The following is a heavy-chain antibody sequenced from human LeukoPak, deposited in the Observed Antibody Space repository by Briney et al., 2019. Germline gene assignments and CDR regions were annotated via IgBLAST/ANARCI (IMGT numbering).Heavy chain of an antibody. CDR3: AKGSGSSRYYYYYYMDV. J-gene: IGHJ6*03. CDR1: GSTFSSYG. CDR2: IRYDGSNK. Sequence: GGSLRLSCAASGSTFSSYGMHWVRQAPGKGLEWVAFIRYDGSNKYYADSVKGRFTISRDNSKNTLYLQMNSLRAEDTAVYYCAKGSGSSRYYYYYYMDVWGKGTTVTVSS. V-gene: IGHV3-30*02. D-gene: IGHD6-13*01.